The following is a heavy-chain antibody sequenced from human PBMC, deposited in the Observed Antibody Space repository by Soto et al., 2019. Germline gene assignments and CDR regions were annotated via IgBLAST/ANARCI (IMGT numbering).Heavy chain of an antibody. CDR2: ISYDGSNK. CDR1: GFTFSSYA. CDR3: ARVLLWFGEFPHDYYGMDV. V-gene: IGHV3-30-3*01. Sequence: PGGSLRLSCAASGFTFSSYAMHWVRQAPGKGLEWVAVISYDGSNKYYADSVKGRFTISRDNSKNTLYLQMNSLRAEDTAVYYCARVLLWFGEFPHDYYGMDVWGQGTTVTVSS. J-gene: IGHJ6*02. D-gene: IGHD3-10*01.